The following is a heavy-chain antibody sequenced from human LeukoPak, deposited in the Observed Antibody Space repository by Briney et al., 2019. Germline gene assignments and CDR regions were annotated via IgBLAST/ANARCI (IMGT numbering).Heavy chain of an antibody. CDR1: GFTFSSYW. J-gene: IGHJ4*02. Sequence: GGSLRLSCAASGFTFSSYWMSWVRQAPGKGLEWVANIKQDGSEKYYVDSVKGRFTISRDNAKNSLYLQMNSLRAEDTAVYYCARVYSSGWYDHDYWGQGTLVTVSS. CDR3: ARVYSSGWYDHDY. D-gene: IGHD6-19*01. V-gene: IGHV3-7*01. CDR2: IKQDGSEK.